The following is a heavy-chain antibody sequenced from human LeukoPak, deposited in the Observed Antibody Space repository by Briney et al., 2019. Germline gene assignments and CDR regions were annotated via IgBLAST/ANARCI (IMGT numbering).Heavy chain of an antibody. Sequence: ASVTVSCKASGYTFTSYDINWVRQAAGQGLEWMGWMNPNSGNTGYAQKFQGRVTMTRNTSISTAYMELSSLRSEDTAVYYCARGAQRYDFWSGYYSDLSYYYYGMDVWGQGTTVTVSS. CDR1: GYTFTSYD. CDR3: ARGAQRYDFWSGYYSDLSYYYYGMDV. D-gene: IGHD3-3*01. CDR2: MNPNSGNT. V-gene: IGHV1-8*01. J-gene: IGHJ6*02.